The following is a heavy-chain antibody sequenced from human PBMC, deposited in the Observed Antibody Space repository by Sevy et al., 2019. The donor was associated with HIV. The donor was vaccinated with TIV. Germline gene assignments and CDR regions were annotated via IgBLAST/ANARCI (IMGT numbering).Heavy chain of an antibody. Sequence: GGSLRLSCAASGFTFSRHGMHWVRQAPGKGLEWVAVIWYDGSNKYYADSVKGRFTISRDNSKNTLYLKMNSLRAEDTAVYYCVRDRPVSGTTQLDYWGQGTLVTVSS. J-gene: IGHJ4*02. V-gene: IGHV3-33*01. D-gene: IGHD3-10*01. CDR1: GFTFSRHG. CDR3: VRDRPVSGTTQLDY. CDR2: IWYDGSNK.